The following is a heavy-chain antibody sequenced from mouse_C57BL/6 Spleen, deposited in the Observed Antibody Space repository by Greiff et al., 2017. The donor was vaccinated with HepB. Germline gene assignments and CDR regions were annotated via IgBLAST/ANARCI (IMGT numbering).Heavy chain of an antibody. Sequence: EVQLQQSGPGLVKPSQSLSLTCSVTGYSITSGYYWNWIRQFPGNKLEWMGYISYDGSNNYNPSLKNRISITRDTSKNQFFLKLNSVTTEDTATYYCARGGAYDYYWYFDVWGTGTTVTVSS. V-gene: IGHV3-6*01. J-gene: IGHJ1*03. CDR1: GYSITSGYY. D-gene: IGHD2-4*01. CDR3: ARGGAYDYYWYFDV. CDR2: ISYDGSN.